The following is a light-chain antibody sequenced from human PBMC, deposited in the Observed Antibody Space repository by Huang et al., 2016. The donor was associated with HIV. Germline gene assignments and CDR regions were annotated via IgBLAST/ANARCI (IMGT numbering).Light chain of an antibody. CDR2: DAS. J-gene: IGKJ1*01. CDR1: QGVSSY. V-gene: IGKV3-11*01. CDR3: QQRSNWPGT. Sequence: EIVLTQSPATLSLSPGERATLSCRASQGVSSYLAWYQQKPGRAPRLLIYDASNRATGIPARFSGSGSGTDFTLTINSLEPEDFVVYYCQQRSNWPGTFGQGTKVEIK.